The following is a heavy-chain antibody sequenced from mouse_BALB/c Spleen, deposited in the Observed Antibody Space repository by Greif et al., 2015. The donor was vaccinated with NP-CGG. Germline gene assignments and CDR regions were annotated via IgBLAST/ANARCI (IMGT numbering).Heavy chain of an antibody. Sequence: EVQLVESGGGLVKPGGSLKLSCAASGFTFSDYYMYWVRQTPEKRLEWVATISDGGSYTYYPDSVKGRFTISRDNAKNNLYLQMSSLKSEDTAMYYCARDRGATGAYWGQGTLVTVSA. D-gene: IGHD3-1*01. CDR2: ISDGGSYT. CDR3: ARDRGATGAY. J-gene: IGHJ3*01. V-gene: IGHV5-4*02. CDR1: GFTFSDYY.